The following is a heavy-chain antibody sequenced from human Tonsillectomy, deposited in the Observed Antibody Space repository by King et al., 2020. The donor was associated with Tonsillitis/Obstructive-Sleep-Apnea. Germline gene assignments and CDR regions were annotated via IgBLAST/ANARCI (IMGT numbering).Heavy chain of an antibody. CDR2: ISYDGSNK. J-gene: IGHJ6*02. CDR3: GKDVTNYFYGMDV. CDR1: GFTFSSYG. V-gene: IGHV3-30*18. Sequence: VQLVESGGGVVQPGRSLRLSCAASGFTFSSYGMHWVRQAPGKGLEWVTFISYDGSNKYYADSVKGRFTISRDNSKNALYLRMNSLRAEDTAVYYCGKDVTNYFYGMDVWGQGTTVTVSS.